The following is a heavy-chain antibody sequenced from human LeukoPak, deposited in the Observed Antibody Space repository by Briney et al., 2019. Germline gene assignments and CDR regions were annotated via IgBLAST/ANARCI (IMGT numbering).Heavy chain of an antibody. CDR1: GFTVSSNY. D-gene: IGHD6-13*01. Sequence: GGSLRLSCAASGFTVSSNYMSWVRQAPGKGLEWVSAIYSGGSTYYADSVKGRFTISRDNSKNTLYLQMNSLRAEDTAVYYCARGHLAAAGTGDAFDIWGQGTMVTVSS. V-gene: IGHV3-53*01. CDR3: ARGHLAAAGTGDAFDI. J-gene: IGHJ3*02. CDR2: IYSGGST.